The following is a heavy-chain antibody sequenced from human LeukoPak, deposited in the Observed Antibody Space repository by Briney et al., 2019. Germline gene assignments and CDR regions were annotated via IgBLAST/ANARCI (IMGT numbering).Heavy chain of an antibody. CDR1: GFTFSRYS. D-gene: IGHD5-12*01. CDR2: ISSSNSYI. J-gene: IGHJ4*02. Sequence: GGSLTLSCAASGFTFSRYSMNWLRQAQGKGLEGVSSISSSNSYIYYAVSVRGRFTISRDNAKNSLYLQMNSLRADNTAVYYCASLPAGGYGGYVPHAPVDYWGQGTLVTVSS. CDR3: ASLPAGGYGGYVPHAPVDY. V-gene: IGHV3-21*01.